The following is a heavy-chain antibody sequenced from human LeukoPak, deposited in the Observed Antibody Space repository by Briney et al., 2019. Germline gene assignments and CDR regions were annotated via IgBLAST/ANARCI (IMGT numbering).Heavy chain of an antibody. CDR1: GFTFSSYS. CDR2: ISGSSSYI. V-gene: IGHV3-21*01. D-gene: IGHD4-11*01. CDR3: ARGRGQFFDY. J-gene: IGHJ4*02. Sequence: GGSLRLSCAASGFTFSSYSMNWVRQAPGKGLEWVSSISGSSSYIYYADSVKGRFTISRDNAKNSLYLQMNSLRAEDTAVYYCARGRGQFFDYWGQGTLVTVSS.